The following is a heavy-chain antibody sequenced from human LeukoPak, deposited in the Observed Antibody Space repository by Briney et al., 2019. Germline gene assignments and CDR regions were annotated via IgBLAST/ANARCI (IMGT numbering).Heavy chain of an antibody. CDR1: GFTFSSYS. J-gene: IGHJ5*02. CDR3: ARGPKDYNWFDP. CDR2: ISSSSSTI. V-gene: IGHV3-48*01. Sequence: TGGSLRLSCAASGFTFSSYSMNWVRQAPGKGLEWVSYISSSSSTIYYADSVKGRFTISRDNAKNSLYLQMSGLRAEDTAVYYCARGPKDYNWFDPWGQGTLVTVSS.